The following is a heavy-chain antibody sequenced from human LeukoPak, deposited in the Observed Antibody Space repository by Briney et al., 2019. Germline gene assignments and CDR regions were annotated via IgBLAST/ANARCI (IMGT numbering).Heavy chain of an antibody. CDR2: INHSGST. CDR3: ARGVEMATS. V-gene: IGHV4-34*01. D-gene: IGHD5-24*01. CDR1: GGSFSGYY. J-gene: IGHJ5*02. Sequence: SETLSLTCAVYGGSFSGYYWSWIRQPPGKGLEWIGEINHSGSTNYNPSLKSRVTIPVDTSKNQFSLKLSSVTAADTAVYYCARGVEMATSWGQGTLVTVSS.